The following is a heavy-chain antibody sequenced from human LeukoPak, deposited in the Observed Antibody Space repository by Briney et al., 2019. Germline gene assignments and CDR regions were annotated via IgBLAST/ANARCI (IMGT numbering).Heavy chain of an antibody. J-gene: IGHJ4*02. D-gene: IGHD3-10*01. Sequence: SETLSLTCTVSGGSISSYYWSWIRQPPGKGLEWIGYIYYSGSTNYNPSLKSRVTISVDTSKNQFSLKLSSVTAADTAVYYCARRNYYGSGGDFDYWGQGTLVTVSS. CDR3: ARRNYYGSGGDFDY. CDR2: IYYSGST. V-gene: IGHV4-59*08. CDR1: GGSISSYY.